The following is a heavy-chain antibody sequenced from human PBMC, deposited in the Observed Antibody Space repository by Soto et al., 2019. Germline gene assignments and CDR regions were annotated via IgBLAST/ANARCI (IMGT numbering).Heavy chain of an antibody. CDR2: IYYSGST. D-gene: IGHD4-17*01. Sequence: LSLTCTVSGGSISSGDYYWSWIRQPPGKGLEWIGYIYYSGSTYYNPSLKSRVTISVDTSKNQFSLKLSSVTAADTAVYYCARGSLRSDYVLNYWGQGTLVTVSS. CDR3: ARGSLRSDYVLNY. CDR1: GGSISSGDYY. V-gene: IGHV4-30-4*01. J-gene: IGHJ4*02.